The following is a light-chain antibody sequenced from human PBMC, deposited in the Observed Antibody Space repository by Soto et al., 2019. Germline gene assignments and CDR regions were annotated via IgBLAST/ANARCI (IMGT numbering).Light chain of an antibody. V-gene: IGKV3-20*01. Sequence: EIVLTQSPGTLSLSPGERATLSCRASQSVSSSYLAWYQQKPGQAPRLLIYGASSRATGIPDRFRGSGSGTDFTLSISSLEREDFAVYYCQHYCSSPWTFGPGTKVELK. CDR2: GAS. CDR3: QHYCSSPWT. CDR1: QSVSSSY. J-gene: IGKJ1*01.